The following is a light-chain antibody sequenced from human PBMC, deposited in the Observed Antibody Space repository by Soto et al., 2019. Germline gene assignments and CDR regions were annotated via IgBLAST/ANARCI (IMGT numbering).Light chain of an antibody. V-gene: IGLV2-14*01. CDR3: SSHTSVNTRV. CDR1: SSDVGTYDY. Sequence: QSALTQPASVSGSPGQSIAISCTGTSSDVGTYDYVSWYQQYPDKAPKLIIYEVTQRPSGVSNRFSGSKSGNTASLTISGLQAEDEADFYCSSHTSVNTRVFGTGTKLTVL. CDR2: EVT. J-gene: IGLJ1*01.